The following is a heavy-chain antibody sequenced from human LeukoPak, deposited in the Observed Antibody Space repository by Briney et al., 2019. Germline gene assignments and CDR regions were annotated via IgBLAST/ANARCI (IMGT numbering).Heavy chain of an antibody. D-gene: IGHD3-22*01. CDR2: ISAYNGNT. J-gene: IGHJ3*02. Sequence: ASVKVSCKASGYTFTSYGISWVRQAPGQGLEWMGWISAYNGNTNYAQKLQGRVTMTTDTSTSTAYMELRSLRSEDTAVYYCARDRAYYYDSSGYSGFRHAFDIWGQGTMVTASS. CDR3: ARDRAYYYDSSGYSGFRHAFDI. CDR1: GYTFTSYG. V-gene: IGHV1-18*01.